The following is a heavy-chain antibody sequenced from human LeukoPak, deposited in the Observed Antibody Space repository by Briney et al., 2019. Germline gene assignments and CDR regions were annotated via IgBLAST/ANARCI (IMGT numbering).Heavy chain of an antibody. J-gene: IGHJ4*02. CDR2: ISSSSSTI. Sequence: GGSLRLSCAASGFTFSSYSMNWVRQAPGKGLEWVSYISSSSSTIYYADSVKGRFTISRDNSKNTLYLQMNSLRAEDTAVYYCANPLPVAGFGYWGQGTLVTVSS. CDR3: ANPLPVAGFGY. CDR1: GFTFSSYS. D-gene: IGHD6-19*01. V-gene: IGHV3-48*01.